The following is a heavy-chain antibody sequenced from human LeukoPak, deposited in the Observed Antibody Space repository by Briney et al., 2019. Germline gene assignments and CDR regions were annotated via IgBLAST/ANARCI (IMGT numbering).Heavy chain of an antibody. CDR2: ISGSGGST. D-gene: IGHD3-10*01. CDR1: GFTFGGYA. Sequence: GGSLRLSCTASGFTFGGYAMSWVRQAPGKGLEWVSAISGSGGSTYYADSVKGRFTISRDNSKNTLYLQMNSLRAEDTAVYYCAKDVLWFGELFPEYFQHWGQGTLVTVSS. V-gene: IGHV3-23*01. J-gene: IGHJ1*01. CDR3: AKDVLWFGELFPEYFQH.